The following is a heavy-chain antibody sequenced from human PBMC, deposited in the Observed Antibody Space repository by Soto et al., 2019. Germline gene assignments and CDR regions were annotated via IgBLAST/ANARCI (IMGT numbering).Heavy chain of an antibody. J-gene: IGHJ4*02. Sequence: PGGSPRLSRAASGFSFSRYSMNWVRPAPGRGLEWVAAISYDGSNVHYADSVKGRFTISRDNSKNTLYLQMNSLRAEDTAVFYCAKDEYYHDTSGYYIFDYWGQGTLVTVSS. CDR2: ISYDGSNV. CDR3: AKDEYYHDTSGYYIFDY. CDR1: GFSFSRYS. D-gene: IGHD3-22*01. V-gene: IGHV3-30*18.